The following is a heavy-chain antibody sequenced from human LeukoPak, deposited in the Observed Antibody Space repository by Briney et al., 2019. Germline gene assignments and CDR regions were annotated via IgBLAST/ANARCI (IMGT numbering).Heavy chain of an antibody. CDR2: ISAYNGNT. J-gene: IGHJ4*02. D-gene: IGHD5-24*01. CDR1: GGTFSSYA. V-gene: IGHV1-18*01. CDR3: AREGERWLLDY. Sequence: ASVKVSCKASGGTFSSYAISWVRQAPGQGLEWMGWISAYNGNTNYAQKLQGRVTLTTDTSTSTAYMDLRSLRSDDTAVYYCAREGERWLLDYWGQGTLVTVSS.